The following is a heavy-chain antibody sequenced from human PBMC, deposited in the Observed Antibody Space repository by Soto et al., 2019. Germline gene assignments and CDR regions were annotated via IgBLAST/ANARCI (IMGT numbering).Heavy chain of an antibody. CDR1: GVTFTSSA. V-gene: IGHV1-58*01. Sequence: ASVKVSCKASGVTFTSSAVQWVRQARGQRLEWIGWIVVGSGNTDYAQKLQERVTITRDMSTSTAYMELSSLRSEDTAVYYCAADKGYSYGYGTYWGQGTLVTVSS. D-gene: IGHD5-18*01. CDR2: IVVGSGNT. CDR3: AADKGYSYGYGTY. J-gene: IGHJ4*02.